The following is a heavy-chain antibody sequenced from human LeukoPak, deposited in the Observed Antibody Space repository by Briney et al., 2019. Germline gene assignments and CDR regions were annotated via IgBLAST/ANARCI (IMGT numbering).Heavy chain of an antibody. J-gene: IGHJ5*02. Sequence: EASVKVSCKASGYSFTNYGISWVRQAPGQGLEWMGWINPNSGDTNYAQKFQGRVTMTRDTSISTAYMELSRLRSDDTAVYYCARGYCSSTSCMGWFDPWGQGTLVTVSS. D-gene: IGHD2-2*01. CDR3: ARGYCSSTSCMGWFDP. CDR1: GYSFTNYG. V-gene: IGHV1-2*02. CDR2: INPNSGDT.